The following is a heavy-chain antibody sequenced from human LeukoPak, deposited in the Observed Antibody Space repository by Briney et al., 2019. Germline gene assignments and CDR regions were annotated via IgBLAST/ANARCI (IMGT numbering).Heavy chain of an antibody. CDR3: ARAPIITVVRGVISYFDY. D-gene: IGHD3-10*01. Sequence: GGSLRLPCAASGFTFSSYGMHWVRQAPGKGLEWVAVISYDGSNKYYADSVKGRFTISRDNSKNTLYLQMNSLRAEDTAVYYCARAPIITVVRGVISYFDYWGQGTLVTVSS. J-gene: IGHJ4*02. CDR2: ISYDGSNK. CDR1: GFTFSSYG. V-gene: IGHV3-30*03.